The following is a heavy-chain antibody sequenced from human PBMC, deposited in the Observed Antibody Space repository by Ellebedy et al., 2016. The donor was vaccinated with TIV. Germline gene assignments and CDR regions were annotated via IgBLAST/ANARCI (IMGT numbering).Heavy chain of an antibody. J-gene: IGHJ4*02. Sequence: GGSLRLSXAASGFSFSDYGMHWVRQAPGKGLEWVAVISYDGSNKYYADSVKGRFTISRDNSKNTLYLQMNSLRAEDTAVYYCARDRSSGTYYRLFDYWGQGTLVTVSS. CDR3: ARDRSSGTYYRLFDY. CDR2: ISYDGSNK. CDR1: GFSFSDYG. D-gene: IGHD1-26*01. V-gene: IGHV3-30*19.